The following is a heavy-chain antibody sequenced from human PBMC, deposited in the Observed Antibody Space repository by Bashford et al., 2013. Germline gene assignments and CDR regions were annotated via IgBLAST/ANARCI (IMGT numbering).Heavy chain of an antibody. D-gene: IGHD3-22*01. V-gene: IGHV1-69*13. CDR3: ARASYYDTATYVGYFDY. Sequence: SVKVSCKAAGGIFTSYGISWVRQAPGQGLEWLGGIVPMFGTANYAQKFQDRVTITADESTSTAYMELSRLKSEDTAVYYCARASYYDTATYVGYFDYWGQGTLVTVSS. CDR1: GGIFTSYG. J-gene: IGHJ4*02. CDR2: IVPMFGTA.